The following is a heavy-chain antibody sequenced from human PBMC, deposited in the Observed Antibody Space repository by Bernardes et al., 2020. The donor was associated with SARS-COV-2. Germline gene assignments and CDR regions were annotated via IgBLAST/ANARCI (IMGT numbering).Heavy chain of an antibody. CDR2: ISYAKITK. V-gene: IGHV3-30-3*01. CDR3: AREWDASHSSAFDI. J-gene: IGHJ3*02. CDR1: GFTFSTYA. Sequence: GGSLRLSCAASGFTFSTYALHWVRQAPGKGLEWVAIISYAKITKYNADSVKGRFIISRDNSKNTVFLQMNSLRPEDTAVYYCAREWDASHSSAFDIWGQGTMGTVSS. D-gene: IGHD3-22*01.